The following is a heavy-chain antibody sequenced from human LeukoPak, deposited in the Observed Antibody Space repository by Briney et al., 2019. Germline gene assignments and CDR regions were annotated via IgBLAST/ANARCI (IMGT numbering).Heavy chain of an antibody. CDR2: IWNDGSYK. V-gene: IGHV3-33*06. CDR3: AKVVRYTASTGTRLES. D-gene: IGHD6-13*01. CDR1: GFSLFNFG. Sequence: GGSLRLSCAASGFSLFNFGVYYVRQAPGKGLDWVAVIWNDGSYKYYADSVKGRFTISRDNAKNPLYLQMNSLRADDTAIYYCAKVVRYTASTGTRLESWGQGTLVTVSS. J-gene: IGHJ4*02.